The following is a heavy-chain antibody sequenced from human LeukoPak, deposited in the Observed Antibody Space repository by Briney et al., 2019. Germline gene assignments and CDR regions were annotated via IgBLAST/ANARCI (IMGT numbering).Heavy chain of an antibody. V-gene: IGHV3-21*01. CDR1: GFTVSSNY. J-gene: IGHJ4*02. D-gene: IGHD3-22*01. CDR3: ARDVGYYDSSGYYWEVDYFDY. Sequence: GGSLRLSCAASGFTVSSNYMSWVRQAPGKGLEWVSSISSSSSYIYYADSVKGRFTISRDNAKNSLYLQMNSLRAEDTAVYYCARDVGYYDSSGYYWEVDYFDYWGQGTLVTVSS. CDR2: ISSSSSYI.